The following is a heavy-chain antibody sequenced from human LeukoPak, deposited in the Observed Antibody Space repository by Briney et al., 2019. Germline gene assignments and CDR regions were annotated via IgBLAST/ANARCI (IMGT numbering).Heavy chain of an antibody. J-gene: IGHJ4*02. CDR1: GFTFSSYW. V-gene: IGHV3-7*01. CDR2: IKQDGSEK. Sequence: GGSLRLSCAASGFTFSSYWMNWLRQAPGKGPEWVANIKQDGSEKYYVASVKGRFTISRDNSKNTLYLQMNSLRPEDTSVYYCARSPTSWYFDYWGQGTLVTVSS. D-gene: IGHD2-2*01. CDR3: ARSPTSWYFDY.